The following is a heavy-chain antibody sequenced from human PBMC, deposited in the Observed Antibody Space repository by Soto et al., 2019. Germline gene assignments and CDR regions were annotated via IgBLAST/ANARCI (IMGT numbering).Heavy chain of an antibody. CDR1: GYTFTGYF. J-gene: IGHJ4*02. V-gene: IGHV1-2*02. Sequence: QVQLVQSGAEVKKPGASVKVSCKASGYTFTGYFMHWVRQAPGQGLEWMGWINPNSGDTNYAQKFQGRVTMTRDMSISTAYMELRRLTSDDTAIYYCARVRPYYDSSGSLDYWGQGTLVTVSS. CDR2: INPNSGDT. D-gene: IGHD3-22*01. CDR3: ARVRPYYDSSGSLDY.